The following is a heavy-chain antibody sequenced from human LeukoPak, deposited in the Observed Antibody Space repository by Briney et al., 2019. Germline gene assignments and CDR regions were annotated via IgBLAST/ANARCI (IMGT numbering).Heavy chain of an antibody. CDR3: ARLPRRYYYGSGSTYYFDY. D-gene: IGHD3-10*01. V-gene: IGHV4-34*01. CDR1: GSTFSSYE. CDR2: IYHSGST. Sequence: GSLRLSCEASGSTFSSYEMNWVRQPPGKGLEWSGEIYHSGSTNYNPSLKSRVTISVDTSKNQFSLKLSSVTAADTAVYYCARLPRRYYYGSGSTYYFDYWGQGTLVTVSS. J-gene: IGHJ4*02.